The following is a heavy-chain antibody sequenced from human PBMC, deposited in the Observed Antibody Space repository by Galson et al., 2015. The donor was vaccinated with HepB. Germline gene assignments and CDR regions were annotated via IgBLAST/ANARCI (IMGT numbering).Heavy chain of an antibody. V-gene: IGHV3-30*18. CDR2: ISYDGRDK. CDR1: GFIFNTYG. CDR3: AKDPSTYYYNYMDV. Sequence: SLRLSCAASGFIFNTYGMHWIRQAPGKGLEWVAVISYDGRDKYYADSVKGRFTISRDNSKNTLYLQVDSLRAEDTAVYYCAKDPSTYYYNYMDVWGSGTTVTVSS. J-gene: IGHJ6*03.